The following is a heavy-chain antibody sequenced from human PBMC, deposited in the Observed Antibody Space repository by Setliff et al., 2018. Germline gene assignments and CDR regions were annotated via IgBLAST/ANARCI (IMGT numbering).Heavy chain of an antibody. V-gene: IGHV4-39*01. D-gene: IGHD1-26*01. CDR2: ICHSGST. Sequence: SETLSLTCTVSGGSISSMSYYWGWIRQPPGKGLEWIGSICHSGSTHYNPSLKSRVTISVDTTKNQFSLKLNSVTATDTAVYYCARQPTGTYQWTFDSWGQGTLVTVS. J-gene: IGHJ4*02. CDR3: ARQPTGTYQWTFDS. CDR1: GGSISSMSYY.